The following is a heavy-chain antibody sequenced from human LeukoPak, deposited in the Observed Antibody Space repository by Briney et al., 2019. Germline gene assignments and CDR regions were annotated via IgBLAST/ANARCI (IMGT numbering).Heavy chain of an antibody. D-gene: IGHD3-3*01. J-gene: IGHJ4*02. CDR3: ARDIPSGYHDY. CDR1: GGSISSKTCY. CDR2: INYSGIT. Sequence: SETLSLTCTVSGGSISSKTCYWGWVRQPPGKGLEWIGGINYSGITYYNPSLRSRVTISVDTSKSQFSLKLSSVTAADTAVYYCARDIPSGYHDYWGQGILVTVSS. V-gene: IGHV4-39*07.